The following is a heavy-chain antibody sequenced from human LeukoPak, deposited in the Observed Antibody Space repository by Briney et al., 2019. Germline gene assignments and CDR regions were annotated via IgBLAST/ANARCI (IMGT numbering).Heavy chain of an antibody. CDR1: GFTFSDYY. CDR3: ARDGRSYDFWSGYYNWFDP. V-gene: IGHV3-11*01. D-gene: IGHD3-3*01. J-gene: IGHJ5*02. Sequence: GGSLRLSCAASGFTFSDYYMSWIRQAPGKGLEWVSDISSSGSTIYYADSVEGRFTISRDNAKNSLYLQMNSLRAEDTAVYYCARDGRSYDFWSGYYNWFDPWGQGTLVTVSS. CDR2: ISSSGSTI.